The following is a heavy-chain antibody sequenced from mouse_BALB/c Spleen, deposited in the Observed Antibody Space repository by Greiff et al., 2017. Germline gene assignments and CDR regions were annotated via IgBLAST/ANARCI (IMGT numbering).Heavy chain of an antibody. J-gene: IGHJ4*01. CDR1: GYSITSDYA. Sequence: EVKLVESGPGLVKPSQSLSLTCTVTGYSITSDYAWNWIRQFPGNKLEWMGYISYSGSTSYNPSLKSRISITRDTSKNQFFLQLNSVTTEDTATYYCARYGNYVDYWGQGTSVTVSS. CDR2: ISYSGST. D-gene: IGHD2-1*01. V-gene: IGHV3-2*02. CDR3: ARYGNYVDY.